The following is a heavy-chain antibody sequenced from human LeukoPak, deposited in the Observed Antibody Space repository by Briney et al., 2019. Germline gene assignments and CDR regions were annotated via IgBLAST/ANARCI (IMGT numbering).Heavy chain of an antibody. CDR2: IWYDGSNK. Sequence: HPGGSLRLSCAASGFTFSSYGMHWVRQAPGKGLEWVAVIWYDGSNKYYADSVKGRFTISRDNSKNTLYLQMNSLRAEYTAVYYCARDGPIRDYTGEALFDYWGQGTLVTVSS. CDR1: GFTFSSYG. D-gene: IGHD4-11*01. CDR3: ARDGPIRDYTGEALFDY. V-gene: IGHV3-33*01. J-gene: IGHJ4*02.